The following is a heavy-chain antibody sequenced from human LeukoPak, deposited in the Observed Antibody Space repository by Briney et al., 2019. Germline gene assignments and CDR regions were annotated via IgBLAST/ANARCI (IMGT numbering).Heavy chain of an antibody. V-gene: IGHV3-23*01. CDR2: ILDSGYST. CDR1: GFTFSSYA. Sequence: GGSLRLSCAASGFTFSSYAMSWVRQAPGKGLEWVSGILDSGYSTYYANSVKGRFTIPRDNSRDMLYLQMNSLRGDDTAVYYCAKNWGSGSDYLTHGGQGTLVTVSS. D-gene: IGHD1-26*01. CDR3: AKNWGSGSDYLTH. J-gene: IGHJ4*02.